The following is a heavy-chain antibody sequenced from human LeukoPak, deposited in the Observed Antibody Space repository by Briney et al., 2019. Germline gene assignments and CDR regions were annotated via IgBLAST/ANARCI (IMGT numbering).Heavy chain of an antibody. CDR1: GFTFSSYA. Sequence: GGSLRLSCAASGFTFSSYAMSWVRQAPGKALEYVSAISSDGQTTFYVRSVKGRVTISRDNSNNTLYLQMGSLRPEDMAVYYCARGPGSGSSLYYYHGMDVWGQGTTVTISS. D-gene: IGHD3-10*01. J-gene: IGHJ6*02. CDR2: ISSDGQTT. V-gene: IGHV3-64*01. CDR3: ARGPGSGSSLYYYHGMDV.